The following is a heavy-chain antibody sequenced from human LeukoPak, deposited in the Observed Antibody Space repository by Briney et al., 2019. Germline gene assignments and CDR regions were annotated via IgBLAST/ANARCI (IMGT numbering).Heavy chain of an antibody. CDR3: ARGIMTTVPTFDY. V-gene: IGHV4-59*01. CDR2: VYYSAST. D-gene: IGHD4-17*01. J-gene: IGHJ4*02. Sequence: SETLSLTCTVSGGSINGYYWSWIRQPPGKGLEWIGYVYYSASTNYSPSLKSRVTISVDTSKKQFSLRLSSVTAAETAVYYCARGIMTTVPTFDYRGQGTLVTVSS. CDR1: GGSINGYY.